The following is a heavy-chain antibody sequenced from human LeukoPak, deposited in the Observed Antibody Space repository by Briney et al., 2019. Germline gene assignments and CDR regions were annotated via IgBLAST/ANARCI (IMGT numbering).Heavy chain of an antibody. CDR3: ARERTYYDILTGYYNVRTFDY. V-gene: IGHV3-21*01. Sequence: GGSLRLSCAASGFTFSSYSMNWVRQAPGKGLEGVSSISSSSSYIYYAYSVKGRFTISRDNAKNSLYLQMNSLRAEDTAVYYCARERTYYDILTGYYNVRTFDYWGRGTLVTVSS. CDR2: ISSSSSYI. CDR1: GFTFSSYS. J-gene: IGHJ4*02. D-gene: IGHD3-9*01.